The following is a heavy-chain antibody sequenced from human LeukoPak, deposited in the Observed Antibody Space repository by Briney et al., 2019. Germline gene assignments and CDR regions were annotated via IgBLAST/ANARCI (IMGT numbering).Heavy chain of an antibody. V-gene: IGHV3-48*03. Sequence: GGSLRLSCAASGFTFSAYEMNWVRQAPGKGLESVSYISGSGTTKSYADSVKGRFTISRDNAKNLVFLQMNSLRVEDTAVYYCVRDGRGYCGSTSCRPFDYWGQGILVAVSS. D-gene: IGHD2-2*01. CDR2: ISGSGTTK. J-gene: IGHJ4*02. CDR1: GFTFSAYE. CDR3: VRDGRGYCGSTSCRPFDY.